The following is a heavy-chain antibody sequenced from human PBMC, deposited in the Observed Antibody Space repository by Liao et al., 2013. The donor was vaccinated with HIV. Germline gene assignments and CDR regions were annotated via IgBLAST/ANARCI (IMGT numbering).Heavy chain of an antibody. CDR1: GASISSGEHY. D-gene: IGHD2-2*01. V-gene: IGHV4-61*02. CDR3: ARDKSYQGPGYYYYYMDV. Sequence: QVQLQESGPGLVKSSQSLSLTCSVSGASISSGEHYWSWIRQPAGKGLEWIGRIYTSGSTNYNPSLKSRVTMSVDTSKNQFSLKLSSVTAADTAVYYCARDKSYQGPGYYYYYMDVWGKGTTVTVSS. CDR2: IYTSGST. J-gene: IGHJ6*03.